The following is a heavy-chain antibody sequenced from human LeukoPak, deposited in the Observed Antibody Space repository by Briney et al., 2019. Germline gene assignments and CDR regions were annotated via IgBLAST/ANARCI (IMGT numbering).Heavy chain of an antibody. Sequence: GASVKVSCKASGYTFTSYGISWVRQAPGQGLEWMGWISAYNGNTNYAQKLQGRVTMTTDTSTSTAYMELRSLRSDDTAVYYCARVVITFGGVIDYSDYWGQGTLVTVSS. V-gene: IGHV1-18*01. CDR3: ARVVITFGGVIDYSDY. D-gene: IGHD3-16*02. CDR2: ISAYNGNT. CDR1: GYTFTSYG. J-gene: IGHJ4*02.